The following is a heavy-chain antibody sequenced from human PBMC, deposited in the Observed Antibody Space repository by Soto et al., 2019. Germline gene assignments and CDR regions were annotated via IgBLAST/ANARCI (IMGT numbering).Heavy chain of an antibody. CDR1: GYTFTGYY. CDR3: ARPDQEYQLLYAY. J-gene: IGHJ4*02. D-gene: IGHD2-2*02. Sequence: ASVKVSCKASGYTFTGYYMHWVRQAPGQGLEWMGWINPNSGGTNYAQKFQGRVTMTRDTSISTAYMELSRLRSDDTAVHYCARPDQEYQLLYAYWGQGTLVTVSS. V-gene: IGHV1-2*02. CDR2: INPNSGGT.